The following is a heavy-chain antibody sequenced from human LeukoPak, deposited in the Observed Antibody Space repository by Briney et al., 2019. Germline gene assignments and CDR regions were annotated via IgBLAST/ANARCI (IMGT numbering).Heavy chain of an antibody. V-gene: IGHV4-31*03. Sequence: PSQTLSLTCTVSGGSISSGGYYWSWIRQHPGKGLEWIGYIYYSGSTYYNPSLKSRVTISVDTSKNQFSLKLSSVTAADTAVYYCARASDAPEDYDILTGYAHFDYWGQGTLVTVSS. CDR1: GGSISSGGYY. J-gene: IGHJ4*02. CDR3: ARASDAPEDYDILTGYAHFDY. D-gene: IGHD3-9*01. CDR2: IYYSGST.